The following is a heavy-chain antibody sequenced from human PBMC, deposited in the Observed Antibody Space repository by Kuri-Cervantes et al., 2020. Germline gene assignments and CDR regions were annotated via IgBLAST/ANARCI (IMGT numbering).Heavy chain of an antibody. Sequence: SQTLSLTCAIFDYSINSGYFWGWIRQPPGKGLECIGSVSHSGNTFYNPSLQSRVTISLDTSKNQFSLKVSSVTAADTAVYYCVRRRQYGSSSWTFDYWGQGTLVTVSS. J-gene: IGHJ4*02. CDR1: DYSINSGYF. D-gene: IGHD6-6*01. CDR2: VSHSGNT. V-gene: IGHV4-38-2*01. CDR3: VRRRQYGSSSWTFDY.